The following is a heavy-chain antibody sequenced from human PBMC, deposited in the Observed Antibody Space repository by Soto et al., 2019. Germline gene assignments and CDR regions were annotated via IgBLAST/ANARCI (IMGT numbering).Heavy chain of an antibody. CDR2: MNPNSGNT. V-gene: IGHV1-8*01. CDR1: GYTFTSYD. D-gene: IGHD2-15*01. J-gene: IGHJ4*02. CDR3: ARVYCSGGGCYGIDY. Sequence: VASVKVSCKASGYTFTSYDINWVRQATGQGLEWMGWMNPNSGNTGYAQKFQGRVTITRDTSASTAYMELSSLRSEDTAVYYCARVYCSGGGCYGIDYWGQGTLVTVSS.